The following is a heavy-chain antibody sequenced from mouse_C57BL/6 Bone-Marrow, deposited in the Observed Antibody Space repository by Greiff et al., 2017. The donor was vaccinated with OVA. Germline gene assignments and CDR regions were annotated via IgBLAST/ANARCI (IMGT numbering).Heavy chain of an antibody. CDR3: ARRSVTTFAY. Sequence: EVKLMESGGGLVQPGESLKLSCESNEYEFPSHDMSWVRKTPEKRLELVAAINSDGGSTYYPDTMERRFIISRDNTKKTLYLQRSSLRSDDTAVYYCARRSVTTFAYWGQGTLVTVSA. V-gene: IGHV5-2*03. CDR1: EYEFPSHD. J-gene: IGHJ3*01. D-gene: IGHD2-3*01. CDR2: INSDGGST.